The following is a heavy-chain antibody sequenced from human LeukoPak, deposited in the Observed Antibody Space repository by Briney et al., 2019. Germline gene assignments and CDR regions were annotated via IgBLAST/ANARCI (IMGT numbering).Heavy chain of an antibody. J-gene: IGHJ4*02. CDR3: AKPMGTFEVDYYFDY. V-gene: IGHV3-48*01. CDR2: ISGGGGTI. D-gene: IGHD2-21*01. CDR1: GSTFSAYS. Sequence: PGGSLRLSYAASGSTFSAYSMNWVRQAPGKGLEWVAYISGGGGTIYYADSVKGRFTISRDNAKNSLYLQMDSLRAEDTAVYYCAKPMGTFEVDYYFDYWGQGTLVTVSS.